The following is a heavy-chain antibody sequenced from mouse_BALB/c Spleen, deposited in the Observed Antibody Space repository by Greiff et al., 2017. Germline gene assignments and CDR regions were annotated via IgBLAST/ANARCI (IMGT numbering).Heavy chain of an antibody. CDR1: GFTFSDYG. Sequence: EVKLVESGGGLVQPGGSRKLSCAASGFTFSDYGMAWVRQAPGKGPEWVAFISNLAYSIYYADTVTGRFTISRENAKNTLYLEMSSLRSEDTAMYYCARDNWEGAMDYWGQGTSVTVSS. CDR2: ISNLAYSI. D-gene: IGHD4-1*01. V-gene: IGHV5-15*02. CDR3: ARDNWEGAMDY. J-gene: IGHJ4*01.